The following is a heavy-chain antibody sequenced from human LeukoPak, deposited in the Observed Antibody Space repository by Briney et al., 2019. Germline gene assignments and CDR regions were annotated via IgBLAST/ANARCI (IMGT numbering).Heavy chain of an antibody. D-gene: IGHD2-21*01. CDR3: ARVHYSGMDV. Sequence: SETLSLTCTVSGGSISSSTYYWGWIRQSPGKGLEWIGSIYYNGNTYYNPSLKSRVTVSADKSKKLFSLKLDSVTAADTAVYFCARVHYSGMDVWGQGTMVTVSS. CDR2: IYYNGNT. J-gene: IGHJ3*01. V-gene: IGHV4-39*02. CDR1: GGSISSSTYY.